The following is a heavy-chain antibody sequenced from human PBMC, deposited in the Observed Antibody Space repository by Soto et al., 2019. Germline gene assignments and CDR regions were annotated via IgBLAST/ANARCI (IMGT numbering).Heavy chain of an antibody. CDR1: GFSFSTYA. J-gene: IGHJ4*02. D-gene: IGHD4-4*01. V-gene: IGHV3-48*02. CDR3: AREGAVTGTIANC. CDR2: ISPSGRTI. Sequence: EVQLVESGGGLVQPGGSLRVSCAASGFSFSTYAMNWVRQAPGKGLEWVSYISPSGRTIYYADSVKGRFTISRDNAKNSQFLQMDSLRDEDTAVYYCAREGAVTGTIANCWGQGTLVTVSS.